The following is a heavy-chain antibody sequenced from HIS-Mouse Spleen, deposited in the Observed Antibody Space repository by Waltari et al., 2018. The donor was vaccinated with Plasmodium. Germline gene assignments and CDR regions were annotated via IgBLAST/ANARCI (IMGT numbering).Heavy chain of an antibody. D-gene: IGHD6-19*01. V-gene: IGHV1-18*01. J-gene: IGHJ3*02. CDR1: GYTFTNYG. Sequence: QVQLVQSGAEVKKPGASVKVSCKDSGYTFTNYGISWVRQAPGQGLEWMGWISPYNGNTHFAQKLQGRFTMTTDTSTSTAYRELRSLRSDDTAVYYCARGSAGDAFDIWGQGTMVTVSS. CDR3: ARGSAGDAFDI. CDR2: ISPYNGNT.